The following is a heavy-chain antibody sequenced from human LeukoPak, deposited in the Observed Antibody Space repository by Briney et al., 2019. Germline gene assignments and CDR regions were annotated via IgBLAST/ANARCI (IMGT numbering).Heavy chain of an antibody. CDR1: GGSISSYY. J-gene: IGHJ5*02. D-gene: IGHD5-12*01. CDR2: IYRSGST. CDR3: ARDLRGLGDWFDP. V-gene: IGHV4-38-2*02. Sequence: PSETLSLTCTVSGGSISSYYWSWIRQPPGKGLEWIGSIYRSGSTYYNPSLKSRVTISADTSKNQFSLKLSSVTAADTAVYYCARDLRGLGDWFDPWGQGTLVTVSS.